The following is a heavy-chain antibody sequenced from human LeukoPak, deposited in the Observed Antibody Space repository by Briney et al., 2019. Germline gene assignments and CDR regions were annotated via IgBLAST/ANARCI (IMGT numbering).Heavy chain of an antibody. J-gene: IGHJ4*02. Sequence: GASLQISCKGSGYGFNDYWIGWVRLVPGKGLEWMGIIYPDDSDTRYSPSFQGQVTISADKSINTAYLQWSSLKASDSAMYYCARHGKYSYGYRYFDFWGQGTLVTVSS. D-gene: IGHD5-18*01. CDR3: ARHGKYSYGYRYFDF. CDR2: IYPDDSDT. CDR1: GYGFNDYW. V-gene: IGHV5-51*01.